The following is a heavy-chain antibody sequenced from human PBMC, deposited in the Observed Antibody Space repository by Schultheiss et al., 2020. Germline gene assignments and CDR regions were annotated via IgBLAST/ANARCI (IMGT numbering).Heavy chain of an antibody. J-gene: IGHJ5*02. CDR2: IYYSGST. CDR3: ARDGSSWYRPRWFDP. D-gene: IGHD6-13*01. Sequence: SETLSLTCAVYGGSFSGYYWSWIRQPPGKGLEWIGSIYYSGSTYYNPSLKSRVTISVDTSKNQFSLKLSSVTAADTAVYYCARDGSSWYRPRWFDPWGQGTLVTVSS. CDR1: GGSFSGYY. V-gene: IGHV4-34*01.